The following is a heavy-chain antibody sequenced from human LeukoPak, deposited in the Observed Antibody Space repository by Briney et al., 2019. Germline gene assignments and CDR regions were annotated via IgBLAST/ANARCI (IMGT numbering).Heavy chain of an antibody. CDR1: GSTFSSYG. V-gene: IGHV3-48*04. J-gene: IGHJ4*02. CDR2: ISSSSSTI. Sequence: GGSLRLSCAASGSTFSSYGMHWVRQAPGKGLEWVSYISSSSSTIYCTDSVKGRFTISRDNAKNSLYLQMNSLRAEDTAVYYCARGQSPDYWGQGTLVTVSS. CDR3: ARGQSPDY.